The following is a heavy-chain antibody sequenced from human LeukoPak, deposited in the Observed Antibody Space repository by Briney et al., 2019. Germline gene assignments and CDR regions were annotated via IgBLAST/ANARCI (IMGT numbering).Heavy chain of an antibody. CDR3: ARFAAGGSYYYYMDV. CDR2: IGTSSSTI. Sequence: GGSLRLSCAASGFTFSTYTMNWVRQPPGKGLEWVANIGTSSSTIYYADSVKGRFTISRDNAKNSLYLQMNSLRADDTAVYYCARFAAGGSYYYYMDVWGKGTTVTVSS. V-gene: IGHV3-48*01. CDR1: GFTFSTYT. J-gene: IGHJ6*03. D-gene: IGHD6-25*01.